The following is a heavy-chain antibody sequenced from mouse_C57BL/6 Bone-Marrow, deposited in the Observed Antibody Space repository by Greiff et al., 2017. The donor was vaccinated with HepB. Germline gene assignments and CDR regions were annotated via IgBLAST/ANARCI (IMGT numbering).Heavy chain of an antibody. CDR2: IYPGSGST. D-gene: IGHD1-1*01. J-gene: IGHJ1*03. V-gene: IGHV1-55*01. CDR1: GYTFTSYW. Sequence: QVQLQQPGAELVKPGASVKMSCKASGYTFTSYWITWVKQRPGQGLEWIGDIYPGSGSTNYNEKFKSKATLTVDTSSSTAYMQLSSLTSEDSAVYYCARGGGSYYGSSPWYFDVWGTGTTVTVSS. CDR3: ARGGGSYYGSSPWYFDV.